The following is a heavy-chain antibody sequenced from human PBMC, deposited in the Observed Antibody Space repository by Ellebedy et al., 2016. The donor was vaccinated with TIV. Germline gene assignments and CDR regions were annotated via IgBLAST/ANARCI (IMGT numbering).Heavy chain of an antibody. J-gene: IGHJ3*02. Sequence: PGGSLRLSCAASGFTFSRYWMHWVRQAPGKGLVWFSRVMTDGRDTTYAEVVKGRFTISRDNAKNTLYLQMNSLAAEDTAVYYCVRVAVVTPGRTFDIWGQGTMVTVSS. CDR3: VRVAVVTPGRTFDI. D-gene: IGHD4-23*01. V-gene: IGHV3-74*03. CDR1: GFTFSRYW. CDR2: VMTDGRDT.